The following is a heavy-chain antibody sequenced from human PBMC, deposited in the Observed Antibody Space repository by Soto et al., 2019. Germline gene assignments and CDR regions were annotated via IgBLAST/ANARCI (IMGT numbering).Heavy chain of an antibody. CDR3: ARDHGIEIGLRNIAAARTFDY. J-gene: IGHJ4*02. D-gene: IGHD6-13*01. Sequence: GGSVTLSCAASGFSFSRYPMHCDPQAPGQGLEWVTVISYDGSNKYYADYVKGRFTISRDNSKNTLYLQMNSLRAEDTAVYYCARDHGIEIGLRNIAAARTFDYWGQGTLVTVSS. V-gene: IGHV3-30-3*01. CDR1: GFSFSRYP. CDR2: ISYDGSNK.